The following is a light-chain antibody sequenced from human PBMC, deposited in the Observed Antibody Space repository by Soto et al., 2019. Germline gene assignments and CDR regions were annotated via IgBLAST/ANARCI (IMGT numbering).Light chain of an antibody. CDR1: ISDVGSSGP. CDR3: CSYVGARTYV. CDR2: EGS. V-gene: IGLV2-23*01. J-gene: IGLJ1*01. Sequence: QSVLTQPASVSGSPGQSITISCSGSISDVGSSGPVSWYQHHPGQVPKLIIYEGSRRPSGVSSRFSGSKTGNTASLTITRLQAEDEANYYCCSYVGARTYVFGTGTKSPS.